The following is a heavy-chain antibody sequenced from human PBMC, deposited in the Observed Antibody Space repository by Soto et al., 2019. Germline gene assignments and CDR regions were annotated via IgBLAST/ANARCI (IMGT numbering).Heavy chain of an antibody. CDR2: INSDGSST. CDR1: GFTFSSYW. V-gene: IGHV3-74*01. J-gene: IGHJ4*02. CDR3: ARTSLVVAAATREDY. D-gene: IGHD2-15*01. Sequence: EVQLVESGGALVQPGGSLRLLCAASGFTFSSYWMHWVRQAPGKGLVWVSRINSDGSSTSYADSVKGRFTISRDNAKNTLYLQMNSLRAEDTAVYYCARTSLVVAAATREDYWGQGTLVTVSS.